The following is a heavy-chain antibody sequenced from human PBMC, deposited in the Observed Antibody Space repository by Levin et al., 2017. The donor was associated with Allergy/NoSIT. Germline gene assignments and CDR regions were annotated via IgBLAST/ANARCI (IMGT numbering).Heavy chain of an antibody. CDR2: IYYSGST. V-gene: IGHV4-59*01. CDR3: ARGRYNWNDRAFDY. D-gene: IGHD1-1*01. CDR1: GGSISSYY. Sequence: SQSLSLTCTVSGGSISSYYWSWIRQPPGKGLEWIGYIYYSGSTDYNPSLKSRVTISVHTSKNQFSLKLSSVTAADTAVYYCARGRYNWNDRAFDYWGQGTLVTVSS. J-gene: IGHJ4*02.